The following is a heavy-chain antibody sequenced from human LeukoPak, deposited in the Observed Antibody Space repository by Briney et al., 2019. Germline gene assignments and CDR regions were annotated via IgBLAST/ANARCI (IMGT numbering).Heavy chain of an antibody. J-gene: IGHJ5*02. V-gene: IGHV1-2*02. CDR3: AREEYYGSGSYSAWFDP. CDR1: GYTFTGYY. D-gene: IGHD3-10*01. CDR2: INPNSGGT. Sequence: GASVKVCCKASGYTFTGYYMHWVRQAPGQGLEWMGWINPNSGGTNYAQKFQGRGTMTRDTSISTAYMELSRLRSDDTAVYYCAREEYYGSGSYSAWFDPWGQGTLVTVSS.